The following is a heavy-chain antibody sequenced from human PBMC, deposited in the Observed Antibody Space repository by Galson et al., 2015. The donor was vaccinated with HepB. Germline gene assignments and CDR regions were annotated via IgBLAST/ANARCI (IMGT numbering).Heavy chain of an antibody. CDR1: GFTFSSYG. Sequence: SLRLSCAASGFTFSSYGMHWVRQAPGKGLEWVAVISYDGSNKYYADSVKGRFTISRDNSKNTLYLQMNSLRAEDTAVYYCAKLGVGWLATGEDYWGQGTLVTVSS. CDR3: AKLGVGWLATGEDY. V-gene: IGHV3-30*18. D-gene: IGHD6-19*01. J-gene: IGHJ4*02. CDR2: ISYDGSNK.